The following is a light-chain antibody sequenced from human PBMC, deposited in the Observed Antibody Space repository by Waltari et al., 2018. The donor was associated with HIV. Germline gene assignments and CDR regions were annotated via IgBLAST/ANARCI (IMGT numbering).Light chain of an antibody. CDR3: QQYSTFPWT. CDR1: QSILYRSDNRNY. Sequence: DIVMTQSPESLAVSLGERATINCKSSQSILYRSDNRNYLAWYQQKPGQPPKLLFSWASARESGVPGRFSGSGSGTNFTLTIRSLQAEDVAVYYCQQYSTFPWTFGQGTKVEIK. J-gene: IGKJ1*01. V-gene: IGKV4-1*01. CDR2: WAS.